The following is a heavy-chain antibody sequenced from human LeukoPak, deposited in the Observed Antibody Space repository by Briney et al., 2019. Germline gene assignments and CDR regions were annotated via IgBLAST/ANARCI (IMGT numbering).Heavy chain of an antibody. J-gene: IGHJ6*04. CDR3: ASAARWGSGSTTYYYGMDV. CDR1: GFTFSSYS. CDR2: ISSSSSYI. Sequence: GGSLRLSCAASGFTFSSYSMNWVRQAPGKGLEWVSSISSSSSYIYYADSVKGRFTISRDNAKNSLYLQMNSLRAEDTAVYYCASAARWGSGSTTYYYGMDVWGKGTTVTVSS. D-gene: IGHD6-19*01. V-gene: IGHV3-21*01.